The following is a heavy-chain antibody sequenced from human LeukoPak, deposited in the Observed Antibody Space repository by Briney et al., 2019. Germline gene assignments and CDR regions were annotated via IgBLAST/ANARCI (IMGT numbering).Heavy chain of an antibody. V-gene: IGHV1-18*01. D-gene: IGHD2-15*01. Sequence: ASVKVSCKASGYTLTRYGISWVRQAPGRGLEWMGWINPDNGNTNYGQKFQGRVTMTTDTSTSTAYMELRSLRSEDTAVYYCVRDLGYCSGGSCSYWFDPWGQGTLVTVSS. CDR1: GYTLTRYG. CDR3: VRDLGYCSGGSCSYWFDP. J-gene: IGHJ5*02. CDR2: INPDNGNT.